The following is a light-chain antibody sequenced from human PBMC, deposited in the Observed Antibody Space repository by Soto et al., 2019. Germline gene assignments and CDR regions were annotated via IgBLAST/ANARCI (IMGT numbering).Light chain of an antibody. Sequence: EIVLTQSPATLSLSPGERATLSCRASQSVNNYLAWYQQKPGPPPRLLIYAASNMATGIPARFSGSGSGTDFTLTISSLEAEDVAVYYCQHRGNWPLYNCGQGTKLEIK. V-gene: IGKV3-11*01. CDR3: QHRGNWPLYN. CDR2: AAS. J-gene: IGKJ2*01. CDR1: QSVNNY.